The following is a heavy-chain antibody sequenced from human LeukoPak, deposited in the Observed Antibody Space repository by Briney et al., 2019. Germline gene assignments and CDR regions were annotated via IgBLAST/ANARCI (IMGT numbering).Heavy chain of an antibody. D-gene: IGHD3-22*01. CDR1: GFTFSDYY. CDR2: ISYDGSNK. Sequence: GGSLRLSCAASGFTFSDYYMSWIRQAPGKGLEWVAVISYDGSNKYYADSVKGRFTISRDNSKNTLYLQMNSLRAEDTAVYYCAKDYYDSRVDGALDYWGQGTLVTVSS. J-gene: IGHJ4*02. V-gene: IGHV3-30*18. CDR3: AKDYYDSRVDGALDY.